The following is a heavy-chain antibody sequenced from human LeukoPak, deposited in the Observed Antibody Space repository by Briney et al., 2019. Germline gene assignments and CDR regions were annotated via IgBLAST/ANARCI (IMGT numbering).Heavy chain of an antibody. CDR1: GGSICSYY. CDR2: IYTSGST. CDR3: ARSSWYGGAHWFDL. J-gene: IGHJ5*02. D-gene: IGHD6-13*01. Sequence: SETLSLTCTVVGGSICSYYWSWIRQPPGKGLEWIGYIYTSGSTNYNPSLKRRVTITLATTKTQCSLKLSSVTAADTTVYYCARSSWYGGAHWFDLWGQGTLVTVSS. V-gene: IGHV4-4*09.